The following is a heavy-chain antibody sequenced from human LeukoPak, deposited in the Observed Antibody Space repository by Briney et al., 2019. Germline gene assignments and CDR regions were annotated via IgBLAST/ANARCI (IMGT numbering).Heavy chain of an antibody. J-gene: IGHJ4*02. CDR2: IYYSGST. CDR3: ARPAGSDYWYYLDY. Sequence: SETLSLTCTVSGGSISSYYRSWIRQPPGKGLEWIGDIYYSGSTNYNPSLKNRVTISVDTSKNQFSLKLNSVTAADTAVYFCARPAGSDYWYYLDYWGQGTLVTVSS. CDR1: GGSISSYY. D-gene: IGHD3-22*01. V-gene: IGHV4-59*08.